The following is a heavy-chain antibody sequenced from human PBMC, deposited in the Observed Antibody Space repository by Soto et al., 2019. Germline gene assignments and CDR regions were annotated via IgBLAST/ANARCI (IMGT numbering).Heavy chain of an antibody. J-gene: IGHJ4*02. CDR2: VSPDNGNA. CDR1: GYTFTDYD. V-gene: IGHV1-8*01. D-gene: IGHD2-21*02. Sequence: QVQVVQSRAEVKKPGASVKVSCKTSGYTFTDYDINWVRQAPGQGLEWMGWVSPDNGNAGYAHHFQGRVTLTSDTSISTAYMELSSLTSEDTAVYYCEVTTGYWGQGTMVTVSS. CDR3: EVTTGY.